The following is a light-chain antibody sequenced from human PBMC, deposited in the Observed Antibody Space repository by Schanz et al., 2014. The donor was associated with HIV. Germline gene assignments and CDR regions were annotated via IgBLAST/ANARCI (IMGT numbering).Light chain of an antibody. J-gene: IGLJ3*02. V-gene: IGLV2-14*03. CDR1: SSNVGGYDY. CDR3: SSYTSSSTPV. Sequence: QSALTQPASVSGSPGQSITISCTGTSSNVGGYDYVSWYQQHPGKAPKLIIYDVSNRPSGISYRFSGSKSGNTASLRISGLQAEDEADYYCSSYTSSSTPVFGGGTKLTVL. CDR2: DVS.